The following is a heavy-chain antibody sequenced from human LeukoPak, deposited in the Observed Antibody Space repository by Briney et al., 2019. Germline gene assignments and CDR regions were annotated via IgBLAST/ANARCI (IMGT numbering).Heavy chain of an antibody. Sequence: SETLSLTCTVSGGYTSSSSYYWGWIRQPPGKGLEWIGSAYFSGITYHNPALTSRVSISVNTPRNYFSLNLNSVTAADTAVYYCAIIDFHDLDYWGQGTLVTVSS. CDR2: AYFSGIT. D-gene: IGHD2/OR15-2a*01. CDR3: AIIDFHDLDY. V-gene: IGHV4-39*01. CDR1: GGYTSSSSYY. J-gene: IGHJ4*02.